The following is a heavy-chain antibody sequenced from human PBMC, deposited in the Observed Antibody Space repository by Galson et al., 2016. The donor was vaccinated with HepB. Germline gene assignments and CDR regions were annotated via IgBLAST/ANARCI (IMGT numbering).Heavy chain of an antibody. V-gene: IGHV3-15*01. CDR3: TTKGGISWPPY. Sequence: SLRLSCAASGFTFTNAWMSWVRQAPGKGLEWVGRIKGRTDGGTTEYGAPVNGRFTISRDDSENTVYLQMNNLKTDDTAVYYCTTKGGISWPPYWGQGTLVIVSS. CDR1: GFTFTNAW. CDR2: IKGRTDGGTT. D-gene: IGHD6-13*01. J-gene: IGHJ4*02.